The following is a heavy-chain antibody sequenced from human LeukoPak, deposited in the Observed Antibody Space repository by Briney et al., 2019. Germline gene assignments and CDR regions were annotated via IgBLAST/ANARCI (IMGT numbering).Heavy chain of an antibody. CDR1: GFSFSPREVG. V-gene: IGHV2-5*02. Sequence: SGPTLVNPTQTLTLTCTFSGFSFSPREVGVGLIRQPPIKALEWLALIYWDDEKRYSPSLKSRLDITKNTSKNQVVLTMTNMDPVDKGTLYCADSKTTRAYAFDIWGQGTRVTVSS. CDR2: IYWDDEK. D-gene: IGHD1-1*01. J-gene: IGHJ3*02. CDR3: ADSKTTRAYAFDI.